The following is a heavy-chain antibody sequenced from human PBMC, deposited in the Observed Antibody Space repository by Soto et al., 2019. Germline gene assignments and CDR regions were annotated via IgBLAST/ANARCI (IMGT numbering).Heavy chain of an antibody. CDR1: GGTFSSYA. CDR2: INPIFGTA. D-gene: IGHD5-18*01. V-gene: IGHV1-69*12. CDR3: ARPRDTAMVSYYYYGMDV. J-gene: IGHJ6*02. Sequence: QVQLVQSGAEVKKPGSSVKVSCKASGGTFSSYAISWVRQAPGQGLEWMGGINPIFGTANYAQKFQGRVTITADESTSTAYMELSSLRSEDTAVYYCARPRDTAMVSYYYYGMDVWGQGTTVTVSS.